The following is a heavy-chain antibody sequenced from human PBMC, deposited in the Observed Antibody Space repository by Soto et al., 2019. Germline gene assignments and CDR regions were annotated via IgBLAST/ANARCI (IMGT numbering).Heavy chain of an antibody. CDR1: GFTFSSYG. D-gene: IGHD6-6*01. CDR3: AKDRGSSLLYYYYGMDV. CDR2: ISYDGSNK. V-gene: IGHV3-30*18. Sequence: GGSLRLSCAASGFTFSSYGMHWVRQAPGKGLEWVAVISYDGSNKYYADSVKGRFTISRDNSKNTLYLQMNSLRAEDTAVYYCAKDRGSSLLYYYYGMDVWGQGTTVTVSS. J-gene: IGHJ6*02.